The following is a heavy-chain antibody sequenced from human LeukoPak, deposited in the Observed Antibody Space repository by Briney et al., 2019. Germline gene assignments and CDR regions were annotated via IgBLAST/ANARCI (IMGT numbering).Heavy chain of an antibody. Sequence: SETLSLTCAVYGGSFSGYYWSWIRQPPGKGLEWIGEINHSGSTNYNPSLKSRVTISVDTSKNQFSLKLSSVTAADTAVYYCARHDYGRPLDYWGQGTLVTVSS. D-gene: IGHD4-17*01. V-gene: IGHV4-34*01. J-gene: IGHJ4*02. CDR1: GGSFSGYY. CDR2: INHSGST. CDR3: ARHDYGRPLDY.